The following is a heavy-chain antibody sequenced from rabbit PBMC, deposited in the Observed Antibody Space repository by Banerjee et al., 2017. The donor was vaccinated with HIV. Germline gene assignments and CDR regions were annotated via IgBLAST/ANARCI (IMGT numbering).Heavy chain of an antibody. CDR3: ARDLAGVIGWNFGL. J-gene: IGHJ4*01. V-gene: IGHV1S45*01. CDR1: GFDFSNYG. D-gene: IGHD4-1*01. CDR2: INTNSGNA. Sequence: QQQLEESGGDLVKPGASLTLTCTASGFDFSNYGVSWVRQAPGKGLEWLACINTNSGNAVFASWAKGRFTSSKTTSTTGTLQMTSLSAADTATYFCARDLAGVIGWNFGLWGPGTLVTVS.